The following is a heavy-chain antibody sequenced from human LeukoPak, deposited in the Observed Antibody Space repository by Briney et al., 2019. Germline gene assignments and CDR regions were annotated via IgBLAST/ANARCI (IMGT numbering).Heavy chain of an antibody. D-gene: IGHD6-19*01. CDR1: GFTVISNY. Sequence: GGSLRLSCAPSGFTVISNYMSWVRQAPGKGLEWVSVIYSGGSTYYADSVKGRFTISRDNSKNTLCLQMNSLTAEDTAVYYCGKTTTGYSSGRSPAWPVDYWGQGTLVTVCS. V-gene: IGHV3-53*01. CDR3: GKTTTGYSSGRSPAWPVDY. J-gene: IGHJ4*02. CDR2: IYSGGST.